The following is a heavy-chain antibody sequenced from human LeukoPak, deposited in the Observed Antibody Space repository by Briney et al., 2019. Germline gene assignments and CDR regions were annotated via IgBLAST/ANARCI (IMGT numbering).Heavy chain of an antibody. Sequence: PSETLSLTCTVSGGSISSYYWSWIRQPPGKGLEWIGYIYYSGSTNYNPSLKSRVTISVDTSKNQFSLKLSSVTAADTAVYYCARDDPYGPIDYWGQGTLVTVSS. CDR2: IYYSGST. CDR1: GGSISSYY. J-gene: IGHJ4*02. V-gene: IGHV4-59*01. CDR3: ARDDPYGPIDY. D-gene: IGHD3-10*01.